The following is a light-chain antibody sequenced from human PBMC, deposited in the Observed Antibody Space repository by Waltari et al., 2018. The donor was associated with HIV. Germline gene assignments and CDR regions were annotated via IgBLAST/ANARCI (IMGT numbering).Light chain of an antibody. J-gene: IGLJ2*01. CDR2: DVS. CDR1: SSDVGGYHY. CDR3: SSYTSSSTPGV. Sequence: QSALTQPASVSGSPGQSITISCTGTSSDVGGYHYVSWYQQHPGKAPKLMIYDVSKRPSGVSKRFSGSKAGNTASLTISGLQAEDEADYYCSSYTSSSTPGVFGGGTKLTVL. V-gene: IGLV2-14*01.